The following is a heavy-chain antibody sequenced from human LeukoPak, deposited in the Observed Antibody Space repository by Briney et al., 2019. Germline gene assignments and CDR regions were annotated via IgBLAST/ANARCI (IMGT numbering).Heavy chain of an antibody. Sequence: GGSLRLSCAASGFTFDDYTMHWVRQAPGKGLEWVSLISWDGGSTYYADSVKGRFTISRDNSKNSLYLQMNSLRTEDTALYYCAKDLEHSSSWYVGFRYYYYGMDVWGQGTTVTVSS. CDR3: AKDLEHSSSWYVGFRYYYYGMDV. J-gene: IGHJ6*02. CDR1: GFTFDDYT. D-gene: IGHD6-13*01. CDR2: ISWDGGST. V-gene: IGHV3-43*01.